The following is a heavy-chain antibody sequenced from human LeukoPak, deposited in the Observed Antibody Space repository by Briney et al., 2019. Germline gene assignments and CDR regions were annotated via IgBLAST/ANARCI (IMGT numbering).Heavy chain of an antibody. CDR3: ATPRGYSSSWYDY. V-gene: IGHV3-23*01. J-gene: IGHJ4*02. CDR2: ISGSAGST. CDR1: GFTFSSYA. Sequence: GGSQRLSCAASGFTFSSYAMYWVRQSPGKGLEWVSAISGSAGSTYYADSVKGRFTISRDNSKNTLYLQINSLRAEDTAVYYCATPRGYSSSWYDYWGQGALVTVSS. D-gene: IGHD6-13*01.